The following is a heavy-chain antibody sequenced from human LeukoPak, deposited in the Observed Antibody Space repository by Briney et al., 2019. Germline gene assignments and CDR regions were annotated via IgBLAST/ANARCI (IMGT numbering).Heavy chain of an antibody. CDR1: GFTFSSYA. V-gene: IGHV3-30-3*01. CDR3: ARGGAPLRYFDLTLHRDYYYYGMDV. J-gene: IGHJ6*02. CDR2: MSYDGTNK. Sequence: QPGRSLRLSCAASGFTFSSYAMHWVRQAPGKGLEWVAVMSYDGTNKYYADSVKGRFTISRDNSKNTLYLQMNSLRSEDTAVYYCARGGAPLRYFDLTLHRDYYYYGMDVWGQGTTVTVSS. D-gene: IGHD3-9*01.